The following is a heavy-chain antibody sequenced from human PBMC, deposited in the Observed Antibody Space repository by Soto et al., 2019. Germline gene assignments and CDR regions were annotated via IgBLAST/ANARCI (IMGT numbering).Heavy chain of an antibody. CDR2: ISSSSSTI. V-gene: IGHV3-48*02. CDR3: ARDRNDFWSGYPDY. J-gene: IGHJ4*02. CDR1: GFTFSSYS. Sequence: GGSLRLSCAASGFTFSSYSMNWVRQAPGKGLEWVSYISSSSSTIYYADSVKGRFTISRDNAKNSLYLQMNSLRDEDTAVYYCARDRNDFWSGYPDYWGQGTLVTVSS. D-gene: IGHD3-3*01.